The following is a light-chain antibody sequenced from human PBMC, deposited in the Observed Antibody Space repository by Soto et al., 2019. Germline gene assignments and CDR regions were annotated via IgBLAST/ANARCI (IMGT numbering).Light chain of an antibody. CDR1: QSVSNN. Sequence: EIVLTQSPGTLSLSPGERATLSCRVSQSVSNNYLAWYQQKPGQAPRLLVYGASTRATGVPTRFSGSGSGTEFTLTISSLQAEDSAVYYCQQYNNWPLTFGQGTKVDIK. CDR3: QQYNNWPLT. V-gene: IGKV3-15*01. CDR2: GAS. J-gene: IGKJ1*01.